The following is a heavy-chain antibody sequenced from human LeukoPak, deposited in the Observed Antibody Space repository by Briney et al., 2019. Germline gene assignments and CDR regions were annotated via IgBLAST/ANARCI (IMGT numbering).Heavy chain of an antibody. J-gene: IGHJ4*02. CDR3: ARAPTVTDIDY. CDR2: ISYDGSNK. D-gene: IGHD4-17*01. V-gene: IGHV3-30-3*01. Sequence: GRSLRLSCAASGFTFSNYAMHWVRQAPGKGLEWVAVISYDGSNKYYADSVKGRFTISRDNSKNTLYLQMNSLRAEDTAVYYCARAPTVTDIDYWGQGTLVTVSS. CDR1: GFTFSNYA.